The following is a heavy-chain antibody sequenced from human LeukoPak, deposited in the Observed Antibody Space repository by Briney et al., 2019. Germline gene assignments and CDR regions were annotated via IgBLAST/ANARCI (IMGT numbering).Heavy chain of an antibody. Sequence: SETLSLTCTVSGGSISSGDYYWSWIRQPPGKGLEWIGYIYYSGSTYYNPSLKSRVTISVDTSKNQFSLKLSSVTAADTAVYYCARGLRITMIVVPWFDPWGQGTLVTVSS. CDR1: GGSISSGDYY. CDR3: ARGLRITMIVVPWFDP. CDR2: IYYSGST. V-gene: IGHV4-30-4*01. D-gene: IGHD3-22*01. J-gene: IGHJ5*02.